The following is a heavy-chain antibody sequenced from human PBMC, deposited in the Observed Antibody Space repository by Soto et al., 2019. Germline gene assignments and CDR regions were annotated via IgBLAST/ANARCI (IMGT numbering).Heavy chain of an antibody. CDR3: ACDQSTGPSPRLDY. CDR2: IGTAGDT. Sequence: GGSLRLSCAASGFTFSSYDMHWVRQATGKGLEWVSAIGTAGDTYYPGSVKGRFTISRENAKNSLYLLMNSLRAEDTAVYYCACDQSTGPSPRLDYCGQGTLDTVSS. J-gene: IGHJ4*02. V-gene: IGHV3-13*01. D-gene: IGHD3-9*01. CDR1: GFTFSSYD.